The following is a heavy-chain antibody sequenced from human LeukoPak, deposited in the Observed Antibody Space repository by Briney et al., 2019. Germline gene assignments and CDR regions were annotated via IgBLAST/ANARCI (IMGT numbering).Heavy chain of an antibody. Sequence: SETLSLTCTVSGGSISSSSYYWGWIRQPPGKGLEWIGSIYYSGSTYYNPSLKSRVTISVDTSKNQFSLKLSSVTAADTAVYYCARHSIYDFWSGRADWFDPWGQGTLVTVSS. CDR3: ARHSIYDFWSGRADWFDP. CDR1: GGSISSSSYY. J-gene: IGHJ5*02. V-gene: IGHV4-39*01. CDR2: IYYSGST. D-gene: IGHD3-3*01.